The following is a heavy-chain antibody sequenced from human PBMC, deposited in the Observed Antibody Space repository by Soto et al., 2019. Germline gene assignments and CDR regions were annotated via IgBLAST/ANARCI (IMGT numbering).Heavy chain of an antibody. Sequence: KPSETLSLTCTVSGRSMSGYYWSWIRQPAGERLEWIGRIYTSGTTDFNPSLKGRVTMSVDTSKNQFSLKLTSVTAADTALYYCAREDYYDTGYSVVWGQGTHVTVSS. CDR2: IYTSGTT. CDR3: AREDYYDTGYSVV. CDR1: GRSMSGYY. V-gene: IGHV4-4*07. D-gene: IGHD3-22*01. J-gene: IGHJ4*02.